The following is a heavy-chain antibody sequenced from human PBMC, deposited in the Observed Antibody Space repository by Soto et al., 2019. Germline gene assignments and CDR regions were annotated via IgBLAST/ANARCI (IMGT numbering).Heavy chain of an antibody. CDR2: ISAYNGNT. V-gene: IGHV1-18*01. Sequence: VXSVKVACKASGYTFTSYGNSWVRQAPGQGLKWMGWISAYNGNTNYAQKLQGRVTMTTDTSTSTAYMELRSLRSDDTAVYYCARDWGYSSGSEDWCDHWGQGSLVTVSS. CDR3: ARDWGYSSGSEDWCDH. D-gene: IGHD6-19*01. J-gene: IGHJ5*02. CDR1: GYTFTSYG.